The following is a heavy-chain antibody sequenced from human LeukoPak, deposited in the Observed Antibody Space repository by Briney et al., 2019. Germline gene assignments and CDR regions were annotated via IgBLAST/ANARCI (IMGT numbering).Heavy chain of an antibody. Sequence: TASETLSLTCSVSGGSISSYYWSWIRQPPGKGLEWIGYIYYSGSTNYNPSLKSRVTISVDTSKNQFCLKLSSLTAADTAVYYCARDFYGSGSYYTYAFDIWGQGTMVTVSS. D-gene: IGHD3-10*01. CDR1: GGSISSYY. CDR3: ARDFYGSGSYYTYAFDI. V-gene: IGHV4-59*01. J-gene: IGHJ3*02. CDR2: IYYSGST.